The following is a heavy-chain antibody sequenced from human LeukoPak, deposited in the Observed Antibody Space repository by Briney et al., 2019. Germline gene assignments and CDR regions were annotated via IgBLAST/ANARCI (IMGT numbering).Heavy chain of an antibody. D-gene: IGHD2-2*01. J-gene: IGHJ5*02. CDR1: GYTFTSYY. CDR2: INPSGGST. CDR3: ARNYIVVVPASSLTGTNWFDP. Sequence: ASVKVSCKASGYTFTSYYMHWVRQAPGQGLEWMGIINPSGGSTSYAQKFQGRVTMTRDASTSTVYMELSSLRSEDTAVYYCARNYIVVVPASSLTGTNWFDPWGQGTLVTVSS. V-gene: IGHV1-46*01.